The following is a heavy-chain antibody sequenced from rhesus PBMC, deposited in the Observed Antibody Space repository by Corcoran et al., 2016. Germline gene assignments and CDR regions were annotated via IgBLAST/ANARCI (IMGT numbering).Heavy chain of an antibody. CDR1: GGSISSGYYY. D-gene: IGHD4-29*01. J-gene: IGHJ4*01. Sequence: QVQLQESGPGLVKPSETLSLTCAVSGGSISSGYYYWSWIRQPPGKGLEWIGYITYSGSTSYNPSLKSRVTISRDTSKNQFSLKLSSVTAADTAVYYCARGRGSSYVDYWVQGVLVTVSS. V-gene: IGHV4-122*02. CDR2: ITYSGST. CDR3: ARGRGSSYVDY.